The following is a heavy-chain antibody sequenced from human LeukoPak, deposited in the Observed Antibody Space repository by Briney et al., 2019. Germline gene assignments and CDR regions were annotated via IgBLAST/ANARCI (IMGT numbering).Heavy chain of an antibody. CDR1: GFTFSIYA. V-gene: IGHV3-23*01. Sequence: PGGSLRLSCAASGFTFSIYAMSWVRQAPGEGLEWVSAISGSGGSTFYADSVKGRFTISRDNSKNTLYLQMNSLRAEDTAVYYCARADMVRGLYWGERTLVTASS. J-gene: IGHJ4*02. CDR2: ISGSGGST. CDR3: ARADMVRGLY. D-gene: IGHD3-10*01.